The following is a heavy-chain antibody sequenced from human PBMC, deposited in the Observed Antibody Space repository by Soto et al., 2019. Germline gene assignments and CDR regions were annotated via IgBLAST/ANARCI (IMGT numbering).Heavy chain of an antibody. D-gene: IGHD3-3*01. CDR3: AKSGRGITIFGVVIGEIDY. J-gene: IGHJ4*02. CDR1: GFTFSSYA. CDR2: ISGSGGST. Sequence: GGSLRLSCAASGFTFSSYAMSWVRQAPGKGLEWVSAISGSGGSTYYADSVKGRFTISRDNSKNTLYLQMNSLRAEDTAVYYCAKSGRGITIFGVVIGEIDYWGQGTLVTVSS. V-gene: IGHV3-23*01.